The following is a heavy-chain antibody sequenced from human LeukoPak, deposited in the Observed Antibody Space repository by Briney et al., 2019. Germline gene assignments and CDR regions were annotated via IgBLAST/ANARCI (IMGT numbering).Heavy chain of an antibody. CDR1: GGSISSGGYY. Sequence: SETLSLTCTVSGGSISSGGYYWSWIRQPPGKGLEWIGYIYHSGSTYYNPSLKSRVTMSVDTSKNQFSLKLSFVTAADTAVYYCAREEVGVYYFDYWGQGTLVTVSS. D-gene: IGHD1-26*01. CDR3: AREEVGVYYFDY. J-gene: IGHJ4*02. CDR2: IYHSGST. V-gene: IGHV4-30-2*05.